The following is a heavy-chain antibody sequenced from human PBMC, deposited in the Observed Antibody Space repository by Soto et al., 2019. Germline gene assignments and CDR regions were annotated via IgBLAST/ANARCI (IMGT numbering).Heavy chain of an antibody. J-gene: IGHJ6*02. Sequence: EVQLVESGGGLVQPGGSLKLSCAASGFTFSGSAMHWVRQASGKGLEWVGRIRSKANSYATAYAASVKGRFTISRDDSKNTAYLQMNSLKTEDAAVYYCHTYGMDVWGQGTTVTVSS. V-gene: IGHV3-73*01. CDR2: IRSKANSYAT. CDR1: GFTFSGSA. CDR3: HTYGMDV.